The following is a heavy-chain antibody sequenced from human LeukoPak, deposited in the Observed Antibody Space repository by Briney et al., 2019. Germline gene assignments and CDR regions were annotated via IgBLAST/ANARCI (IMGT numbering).Heavy chain of an antibody. J-gene: IGHJ4*02. D-gene: IGHD6-13*01. CDR1: GFTFSSTG. CDR3: ARDLAAAAGTSFDY. V-gene: IGHV3-30*03. CDR2: ISYDGSKK. Sequence: PGGSLRLSCAASGFTFSSTGMHWVRQAPGKGLEWVALISYDGSKKYYADSVKGRFTISRDTSKNTLYLQMNSLRAEDTAVYYCARDLAAAAGTSFDYWGQGTLVTVSS.